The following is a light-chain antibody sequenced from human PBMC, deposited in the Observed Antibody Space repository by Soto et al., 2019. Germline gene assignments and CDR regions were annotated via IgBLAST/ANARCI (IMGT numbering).Light chain of an antibody. CDR3: QQLNSYPLT. V-gene: IGKV1-9*01. J-gene: IGKJ4*01. CDR1: QGISSY. Sequence: DIQLTQSPSFLSASVGDRVTITCRASQGISSYLAWYQQKPGKAPKLLIYAASTLQSGVPSRFSGSRSGTEFTLTSSSLQPEDVATYYCQQLNSYPLTFGGGTKVQIK. CDR2: AAS.